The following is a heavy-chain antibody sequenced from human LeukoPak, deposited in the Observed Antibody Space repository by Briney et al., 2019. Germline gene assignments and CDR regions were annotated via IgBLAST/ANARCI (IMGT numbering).Heavy chain of an antibody. Sequence: GASVKVSCKASGYTFTSYGISWVRQAPGQGLEWMGWISPYDGDRNYARDLQGRITMTTDTATSTAYMELRSLRPDDTAVYYCARDAGYCSSTSCLNWFDPWGQGTLVTVSS. V-gene: IGHV1-18*01. D-gene: IGHD2-2*01. J-gene: IGHJ5*02. CDR3: ARDAGYCSSTSCLNWFDP. CDR2: ISPYDGDR. CDR1: GYTFTSYG.